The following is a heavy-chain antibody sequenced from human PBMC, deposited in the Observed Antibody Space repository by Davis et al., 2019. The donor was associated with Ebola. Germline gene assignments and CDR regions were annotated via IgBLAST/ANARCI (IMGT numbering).Heavy chain of an antibody. J-gene: IGHJ4*02. CDR1: GFTFRTYS. CDR2: ISSTSTI. D-gene: IGHD1-1*01. V-gene: IGHV3-48*02. CDR3: ARDLGAKTGTTIGDY. Sequence: PGGSLRLSCAASGFTFRTYSMNWVRQAPGKGLEWVSYISSTSTIHYADSVKGRFTVSRDNAKSSLYLQMNSLRDEDTAIYYCARDLGAKTGTTIGDYWGQGTLVTVSS.